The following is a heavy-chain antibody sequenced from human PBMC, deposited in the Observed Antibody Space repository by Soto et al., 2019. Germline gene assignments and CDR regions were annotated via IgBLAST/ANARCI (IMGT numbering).Heavy chain of an antibody. CDR3: ADSPGWFRHEV. CDR2: TLHRGDT. CDR1: GDSISSSQW. V-gene: IGHV4-4*02. D-gene: IGHD6-19*01. J-gene: IGHJ3*01. Sequence: QVQLQASGPGLVKPSGTLSLTCAVSGDSISSSQWWTWVRQPPGKGLGWIGDTLHRGDTNYNPSLNRRIILSVEKSRHQFSRELTSGTAADTAVYDCADSPGWFRHEVWGQGTWVIVSP.